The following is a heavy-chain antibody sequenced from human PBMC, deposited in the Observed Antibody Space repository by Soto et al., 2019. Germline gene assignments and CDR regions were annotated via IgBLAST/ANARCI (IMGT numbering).Heavy chain of an antibody. J-gene: IGHJ3*02. Sequence: PADTLSLTCTGSGGSISSGDYYWSWIRQPPGEGLEWIGYMYYSGSTYYNTSLKSRVTISVDTSKNQFSLKLSSVTAAAAAVYDCARPGGVVHYAFDIWGQGTMVNVSS. D-gene: IGHD2-21*01. V-gene: IGHV4-30-4*02. CDR3: ARPGGVVHYAFDI. CDR2: MYYSGST. CDR1: GGSISSGDYY.